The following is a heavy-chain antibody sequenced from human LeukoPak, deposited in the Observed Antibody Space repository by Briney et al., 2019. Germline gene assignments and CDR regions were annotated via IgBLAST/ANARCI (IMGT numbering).Heavy chain of an antibody. CDR1: RFTFSSYW. CDR2: IKQDGSEK. D-gene: IGHD3-9*01. CDR3: AREVRYFDWFSDY. J-gene: IGHJ4*02. Sequence: GGSLRLSCAASRFTFSSYWMSWVRQAPGKGLEWVANIKQDGSEKYYVDSVKGRFTISRDNAKNSLYLQMNSLRAEDTAVYYCAREVRYFDWFSDYWGQGTLVTVSS. V-gene: IGHV3-7*01.